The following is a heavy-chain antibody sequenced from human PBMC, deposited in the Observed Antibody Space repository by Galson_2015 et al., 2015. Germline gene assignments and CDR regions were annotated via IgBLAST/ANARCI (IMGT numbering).Heavy chain of an antibody. CDR2: IRSKANSYAT. Sequence: SLRLSCAASGFTFSGSAMHWVRQASGKGLEWVGRIRSKANSYATAYAASVKGRFTISRDDSKNTAYLQMNCLKTEDTAVYYCTTRAEVDTAMVALTNFDYWGQGTLVTVSS. V-gene: IGHV3-73*01. CDR3: TTRAEVDTAMVALTNFDY. D-gene: IGHD5-18*01. CDR1: GFTFSGSA. J-gene: IGHJ4*02.